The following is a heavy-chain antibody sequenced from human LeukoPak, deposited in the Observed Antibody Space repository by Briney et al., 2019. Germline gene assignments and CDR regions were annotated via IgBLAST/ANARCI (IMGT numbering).Heavy chain of an antibody. Sequence: GASVKVSCKASGCTFTGYYMHWVRQAPGQGLEGRGWINPNSGGTNYAQKFQGRVTMTRDTSISTAYMELSRLRSDDTAVYYCARHFYAYDILTGYYSYVRWFDPWGQGTLVTVSS. V-gene: IGHV1-2*02. CDR2: INPNSGGT. J-gene: IGHJ5*02. CDR1: GCTFTGYY. CDR3: ARHFYAYDILTGYYSYVRWFDP. D-gene: IGHD3-9*01.